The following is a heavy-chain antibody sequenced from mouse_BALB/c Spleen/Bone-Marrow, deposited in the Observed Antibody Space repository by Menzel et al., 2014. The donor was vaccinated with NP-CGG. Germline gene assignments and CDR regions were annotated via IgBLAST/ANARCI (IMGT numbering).Heavy chain of an antibody. J-gene: IGHJ4*01. CDR2: SRNKANDYST. V-gene: IGHV7-1*02. CDR3: TRDGRFRRPVDY. CDR1: GFTFSDFY. Sequence: EVKVVESGGGLVQPGGSLRLSCETSGFTFSDFYMEWVRQPPGKRLEWIAASRNKANDYSTEYSASVKGRFIVSRDTSQSILFLQINALRAEDTAMYYCTRDGRFRRPVDYWGQGTSVTVSS.